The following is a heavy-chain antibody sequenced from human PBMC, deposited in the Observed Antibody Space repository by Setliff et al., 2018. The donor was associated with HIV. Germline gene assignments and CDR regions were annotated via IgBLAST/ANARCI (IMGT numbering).Heavy chain of an antibody. CDR1: GYTFTGYY. CDR2: INPNSGGT. D-gene: IGHD5-18*01. CDR3: AGRRIQHWGYWYFDL. Sequence: GASVKVSCKASGYTFTGYYMHWVRQAPGQGLEWMGRINPNSGGTNYAQKFQGRVTMTRDTSISTAYMELSRLRSDDTAVYYCAGRRIQHWGYWYFDLWGRGTLVTVSS. V-gene: IGHV1-2*06. J-gene: IGHJ2*01.